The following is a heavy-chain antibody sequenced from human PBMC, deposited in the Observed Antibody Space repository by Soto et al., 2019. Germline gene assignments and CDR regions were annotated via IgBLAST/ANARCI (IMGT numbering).Heavy chain of an antibody. CDR2: MNPNSGNT. V-gene: IGHV1-8*01. D-gene: IGHD2-2*01. CDR1: GYTFTSYD. Sequence: GASVKVSCKASGYTFTSYDINWVRQATGQGLEWMGWMNPNSGNTGYAQKFQGRVTMTRNTSISTAYMELSSLRSEDTAVYYCARTAYCLTTSCYFYYYYGMDVWGQGTTVTVSS. CDR3: ARTAYCLTTSCYFYYYYGMDV. J-gene: IGHJ6*02.